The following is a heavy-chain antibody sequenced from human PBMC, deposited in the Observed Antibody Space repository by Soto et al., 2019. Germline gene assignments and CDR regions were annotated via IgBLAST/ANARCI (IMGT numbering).Heavy chain of an antibody. D-gene: IGHD1-26*01. CDR3: ARLDTGLLSNFDY. Sequence: SETLSLTCTVSGGSVSSGNYYWSWIRQPPGKGLEWIGCFYYSGSTNYNPSLKSRVTISVDTSKNQFSLKLSSVTAADTAVYYCARLDTGLLSNFDYWGQGTLVTVSS. V-gene: IGHV4-39*01. CDR1: GGSVSSGNYY. CDR2: FYYSGST. J-gene: IGHJ4*02.